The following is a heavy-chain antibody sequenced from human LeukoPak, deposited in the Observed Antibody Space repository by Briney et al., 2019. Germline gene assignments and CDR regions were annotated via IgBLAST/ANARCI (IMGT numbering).Heavy chain of an antibody. CDR2: IKQDGSEK. CDR3: ARDQGFWGGYFCAY. J-gene: IGHJ4*02. CDR1: GFTFSSYW. Sequence: GGSLRLSCAASGFTFSSYWMSWVRQAPGKGLEWVANIKQDGSEKYYVDSVKGRFTISRDNAKNSLYLQMNSLRAEDTAVYYCARDQGFWGGYFCAYWGQGTLVTVSS. V-gene: IGHV3-7*01. D-gene: IGHD3-3*01.